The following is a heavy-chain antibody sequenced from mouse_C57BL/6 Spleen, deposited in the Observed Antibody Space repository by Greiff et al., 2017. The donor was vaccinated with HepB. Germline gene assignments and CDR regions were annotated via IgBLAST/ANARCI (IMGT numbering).Heavy chain of an antibody. CDR3: ARGFSFTTVVANAMDY. Sequence: EVKLMESGGGLVKPGGSLKLSCAASGFTFSDYGMHWVRQAPEKGLEWVAYISSGSSTIYYADTVKGRFTISRDNAKNTLFLQMTSLRSEDTAMYYCARGFSFTTVVANAMDYWGQGTSVTVSS. CDR2: ISSGSSTI. D-gene: IGHD1-1*01. V-gene: IGHV5-17*01. CDR1: GFTFSDYG. J-gene: IGHJ4*01.